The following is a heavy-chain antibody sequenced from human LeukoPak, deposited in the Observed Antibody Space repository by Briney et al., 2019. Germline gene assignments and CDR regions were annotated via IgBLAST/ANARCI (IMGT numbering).Heavy chain of an antibody. CDR3: ARAKNYDFWSGYYYGAFDI. CDR1: GGSISSGDYY. D-gene: IGHD3-3*01. CDR2: IYYSGST. V-gene: IGHV4-30-4*08. Sequence: SSETLSLTCTVSGGSISSGDYYWSWIRQPPGKGLEWIGYIYYSGSTYYNPSLKSRVTISVDTSKNQFSLKLSSVTAADTAVYYCARAKNYDFWSGYYYGAFDIWGQGTMVTVSS. J-gene: IGHJ3*02.